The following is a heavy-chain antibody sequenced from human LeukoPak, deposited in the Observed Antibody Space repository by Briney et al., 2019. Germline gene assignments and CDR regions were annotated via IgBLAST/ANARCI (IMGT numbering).Heavy chain of an antibody. CDR1: GGSISNYY. D-gene: IGHD3-22*01. Sequence: SETLSLTCTVSGGSISNYYWSWIRQPPGKGLEWIGYIYYSGSTNYNPSLKSRVTISVDTSKNQFSLKLSSVTAADTAVYFCARHQGHDFYDSSGFYSFDYWGQGTLVTVSP. J-gene: IGHJ4*02. V-gene: IGHV4-59*08. CDR2: IYYSGST. CDR3: ARHQGHDFYDSSGFYSFDY.